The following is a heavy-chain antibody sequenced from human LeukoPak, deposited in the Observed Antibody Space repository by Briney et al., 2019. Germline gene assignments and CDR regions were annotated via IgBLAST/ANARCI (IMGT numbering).Heavy chain of an antibody. CDR2: IIPIFGTA. CDR1: GGTFSSYA. D-gene: IGHD4-11*01. V-gene: IGHV1-69*05. CDR3: ARELNGYSNSGAFDI. Sequence: ASVKVSCKASGGTFSSYAISWVRQAPGQGLEWMGGIIPIFGTANYAQKFQGRVTITTDESTSTAYMELSSLRSEDTAVYYCARELNGYSNSGAFDIWGQGTMVTVSS. J-gene: IGHJ3*02.